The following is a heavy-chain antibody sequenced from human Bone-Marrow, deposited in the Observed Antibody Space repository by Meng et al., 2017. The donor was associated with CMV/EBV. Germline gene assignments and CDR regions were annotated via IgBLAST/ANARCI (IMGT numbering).Heavy chain of an antibody. CDR2: ISGSGGST. CDR1: GVTFSSYA. D-gene: IGHD6-13*01. CDR3: AKETPGIAASGYFDL. J-gene: IGHJ2*01. V-gene: IGHV3-23*01. Sequence: SGVTFSSYAMSWVRQAPGKGLEWVSAISGSGGSTYYADSVKGRFTISRDNSKNTLYLQMNSLRAEDTAVYYCAKETPGIAASGYFDLWGRGTLVTVSS.